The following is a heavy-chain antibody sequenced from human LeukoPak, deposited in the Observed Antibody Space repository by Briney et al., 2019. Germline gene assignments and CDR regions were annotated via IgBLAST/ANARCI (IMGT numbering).Heavy chain of an antibody. D-gene: IGHD3-16*01. CDR3: ARDSGHHYDRLDC. V-gene: IGHV3-48*01. CDR2: FSSSGITV. J-gene: IGHJ4*02. CDR1: GFTFRSYS. Sequence: GGSLRLSCTASGFTFRSYSMNWIRHAPAKGLGRVSYFSSSGITVSYADAVMDRFTISRHNADISVYQQMNSLRAEDTVVYLCARDSGHHYDRLDCWGQGTLVSVS.